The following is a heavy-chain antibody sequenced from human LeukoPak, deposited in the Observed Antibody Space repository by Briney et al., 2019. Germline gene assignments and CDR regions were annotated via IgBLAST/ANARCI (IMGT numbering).Heavy chain of an antibody. Sequence: GGSLRLSCAASGFTFDDYAMHWVRQAPGKGLEWVSCISWNSGSIGYADSVKGRFTISRDNAKNSLYLQMNSLRAEDTALYYCARDRLYYYDSSGQFDYWGQGTLVTVSS. D-gene: IGHD3-22*01. J-gene: IGHJ4*02. CDR2: ISWNSGSI. CDR1: GFTFDDYA. V-gene: IGHV3-9*01. CDR3: ARDRLYYYDSSGQFDY.